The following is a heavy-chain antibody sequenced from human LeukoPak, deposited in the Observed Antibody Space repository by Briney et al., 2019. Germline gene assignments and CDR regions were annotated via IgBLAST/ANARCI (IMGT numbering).Heavy chain of an antibody. D-gene: IGHD2-2*01. CDR3: ARGTSYPRSRFPLSIVVVPAAKHYFDY. J-gene: IGHJ4*02. CDR2: INHSGST. CDR1: GGSFSGYY. V-gene: IGHV4-34*01. Sequence: SETLSLTCAVYGGSFSGYYWSWIRQPPGKGLEWIGEINHSGSTNYNPSLKSRVTISVDTSKNQFSLKLSSVTAADTAVYYCARGTSYPRSRFPLSIVVVPAAKHYFDYWGQGTLVTVSS.